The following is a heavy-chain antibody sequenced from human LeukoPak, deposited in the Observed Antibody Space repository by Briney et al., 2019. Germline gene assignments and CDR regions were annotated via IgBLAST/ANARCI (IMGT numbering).Heavy chain of an antibody. J-gene: IGHJ5*02. V-gene: IGHV4-34*01. Sequence: SETLSLTCAVYGGSFSGYYWSWIRQPPGKGLEWIGEINHSGSTNYNPSLKSRVTISVDKSKNQFSLKLSSVTAADTAVYYCARGVLGSSTPFWFDPWGQGTLVTVSS. CDR3: ARGVLGSSTPFWFDP. CDR1: GGSFSGYY. CDR2: INHSGST. D-gene: IGHD2-2*01.